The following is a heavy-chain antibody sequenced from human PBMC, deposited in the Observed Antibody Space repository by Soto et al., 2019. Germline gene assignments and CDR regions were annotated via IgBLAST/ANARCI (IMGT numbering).Heavy chain of an antibody. CDR3: VRSGTSSGRFSDY. CDR1: GYTFTSYW. J-gene: IGHJ4*02. D-gene: IGHD2-15*01. V-gene: IGHV5-51*01. CDR2: IYPSDSDI. Sequence: GESLKISCKGSGYTFTSYWIGWVRQMPGEGLEWMGVIYPSDSDIRYSPSFQGKVTISADKSITTAYLQWSSLKAADTAMYYCVRSGTSSGRFSDYWGQGTLVTVSS.